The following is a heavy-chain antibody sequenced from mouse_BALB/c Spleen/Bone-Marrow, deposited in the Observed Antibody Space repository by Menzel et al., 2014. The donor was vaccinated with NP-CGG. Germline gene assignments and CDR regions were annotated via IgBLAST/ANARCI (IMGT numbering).Heavy chain of an antibody. V-gene: IGHV14-3*02. J-gene: IGHJ4*01. Sequence: VQLQQPGAELVKSGASVKFSCTASGFNIKDTYMHWVQQRPEQGLEWIGTIDPANDNTKYDPHFQGKATITTDTSSNTAYLQLSSLTSEDTAVYYCARWGYYAMVYWGQGTPVTVSS. CDR3: ARWGYYAMVY. CDR1: GFNIKDTY. CDR2: IDPANDNT.